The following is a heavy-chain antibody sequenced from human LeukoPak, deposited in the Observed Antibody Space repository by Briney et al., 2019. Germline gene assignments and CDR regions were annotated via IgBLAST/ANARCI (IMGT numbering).Heavy chain of an antibody. Sequence: SETLSLTCAVYGGSFSGYYWSWIRQPPGKGLEWIGEINHSGSTNYNPSLKSRVTISVDTSKNQFSLKLSSVTAADTAVYYCAEGTVYFDYWGQGTLVTVSS. CDR1: GGSFSGYY. CDR2: INHSGST. J-gene: IGHJ4*02. D-gene: IGHD4-17*01. CDR3: AEGTVYFDY. V-gene: IGHV4-34*01.